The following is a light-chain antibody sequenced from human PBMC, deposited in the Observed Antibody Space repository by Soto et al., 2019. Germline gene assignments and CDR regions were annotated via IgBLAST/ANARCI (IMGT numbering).Light chain of an antibody. CDR1: SSDVGGYNY. CDR2: EVS. CDR3: SSYTSSSIPYV. V-gene: IGLV2-14*01. Sequence: QSVLTQPASVSGSPGQSITISCTGTSSDVGGYNYVSWYQQEPGKAPKLMIYEVSNRPSGVSNRFSGSKSGNTASLTISGLQAEDEADYYCSSYTSSSIPYVFGTGTKVTVL. J-gene: IGLJ1*01.